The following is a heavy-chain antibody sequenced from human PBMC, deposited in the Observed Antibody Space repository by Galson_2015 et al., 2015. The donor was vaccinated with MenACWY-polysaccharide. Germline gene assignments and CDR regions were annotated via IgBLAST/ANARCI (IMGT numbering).Heavy chain of an antibody. CDR1: GYIFTNYA. CDR3: ARDSENLDY. CDR2: ISAGNGRT. Sequence: SVKDSGKASGYIFTNYAMHWGRQAPGQSFEWMGWISAGNGRTEYSQKFQGRVTITRDTSASSAYMEVSSLRSEDTAVYYCARDSENLDYWGQGTLVTVSS. V-gene: IGHV1-3*01. D-gene: IGHD6-19*01. J-gene: IGHJ4*02.